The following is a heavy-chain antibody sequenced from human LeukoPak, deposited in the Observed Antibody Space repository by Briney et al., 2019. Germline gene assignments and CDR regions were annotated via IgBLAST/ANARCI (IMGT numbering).Heavy chain of an antibody. D-gene: IGHD4-23*01. CDR3: ASGLRWYLFDY. CDR1: GGSFSGYY. V-gene: IGHV4-34*01. J-gene: IGHJ4*02. CDR2: INHSGST. Sequence: SETLSLTCAVYGGSFSGYYWSWIRQPPGKGLEWIGEINHSGSTNYNPSLKSRVTISVDTSKNQFSLKLSSVTAADAAVYYCASGLRWYLFDYWGQGTLVTVSS.